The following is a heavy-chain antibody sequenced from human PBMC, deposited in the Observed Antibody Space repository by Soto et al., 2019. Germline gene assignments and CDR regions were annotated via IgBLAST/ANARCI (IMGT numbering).Heavy chain of an antibody. CDR1: GFTISSYA. V-gene: IGHV3-23*01. CDR3: AKDKPGTTAFDY. CDR2: ISDRGDTT. D-gene: IGHD1-1*01. J-gene: IGHJ4*02. Sequence: EVQLLESGGGLVQPGWSLRLSCAASGFTISSYAMYWVRQAPGKGLEWVSAISDRGDTTHYADSVKGRFTISRDTSKNTLDLQLNTLRAEDTAVYYCAKDKPGTTAFDYWGQGTLVTVSS.